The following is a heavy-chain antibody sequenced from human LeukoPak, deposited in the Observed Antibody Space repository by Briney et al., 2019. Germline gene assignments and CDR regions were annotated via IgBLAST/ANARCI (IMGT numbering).Heavy chain of an antibody. CDR2: VSTNDGNT. D-gene: IGHD3-3*01. CDR1: GYTFTNYH. J-gene: IGHJ6*02. Sequence: ASVKVSCKASGYTFTNYHIAWVRQAPGQGLEWMGWVSTNDGNTVYAQRLQGRVTMTTDTSTSVAYMELRSLRSDDTAVYYCARDSPDFWNPTYYYYGMDVWGQGTTVTVSS. V-gene: IGHV1-18*01. CDR3: ARDSPDFWNPTYYYYGMDV.